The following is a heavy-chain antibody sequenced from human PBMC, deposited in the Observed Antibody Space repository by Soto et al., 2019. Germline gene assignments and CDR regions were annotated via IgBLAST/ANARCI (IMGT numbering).Heavy chain of an antibody. CDR1: GGSISSYY. Sequence: SETLSLTCTVSGGSISSYYWSWIRQPPGKGLEWIGYIYYSGSTNYNPSLKSRVTISVDTSKNQFSLKLSSVTAADTAVYYCARETYYDILSPTDAFDIWGQGTMVTVSS. V-gene: IGHV4-59*01. J-gene: IGHJ3*02. CDR3: ARETYYDILSPTDAFDI. D-gene: IGHD3-9*01. CDR2: IYYSGST.